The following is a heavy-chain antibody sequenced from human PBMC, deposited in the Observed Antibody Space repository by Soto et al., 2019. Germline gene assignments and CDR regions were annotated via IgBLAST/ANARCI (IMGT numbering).Heavy chain of an antibody. J-gene: IGHJ4*02. D-gene: IGHD5-12*01. CDR2: IYHSGST. V-gene: IGHV4-30-2*01. CDR1: GGSISSGGYS. CDR3: AAGGGLPRYY. Sequence: QLQLQESGSGLVKPSQTLSLTCAVSGGSISSGGYSWSWIRQPPGKGLEWIGYIYHSGSTYYNPSLTSRSTIAVDRSKNQFSLKLSSVTAADTAVYYCAAGGGLPRYYWGQGTLVTVSS.